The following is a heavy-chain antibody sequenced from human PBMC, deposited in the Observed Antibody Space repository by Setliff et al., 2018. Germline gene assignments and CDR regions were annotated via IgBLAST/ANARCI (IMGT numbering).Heavy chain of an antibody. J-gene: IGHJ4*02. CDR2: ISGSGSSI. Sequence: GGSLRLSCAASGFTFSSYEMNWVRQAPGKGLEWVSYISGSGSSIFYADSVKGRFTISRDNAKNSLYLQMNSLRAEDTAVYYCAKGGSTSCYTEADYWGQGTLVTVSS. V-gene: IGHV3-48*03. D-gene: IGHD2-2*02. CDR3: AKGGSTSCYTEADY. CDR1: GFTFSSYE.